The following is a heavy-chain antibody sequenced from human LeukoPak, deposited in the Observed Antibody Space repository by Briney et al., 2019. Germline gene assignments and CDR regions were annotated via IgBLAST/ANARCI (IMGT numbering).Heavy chain of an antibody. CDR2: ISSSGSTI. CDR3: ARDRGGSYYSTDYYMDV. V-gene: IGHV3-11*04. J-gene: IGHJ6*03. D-gene: IGHD1-26*01. CDR1: GFIFSDLA. Sequence: SLRLSCAASGFIFSDLAMHWIRQAPGKGLEWVSYISSSGSTIYYADSVKGRFTISRDNAKNSLYLQMNSLRAEDTAVYYCARDRGGSYYSTDYYMDVWGKGTTVTVSS.